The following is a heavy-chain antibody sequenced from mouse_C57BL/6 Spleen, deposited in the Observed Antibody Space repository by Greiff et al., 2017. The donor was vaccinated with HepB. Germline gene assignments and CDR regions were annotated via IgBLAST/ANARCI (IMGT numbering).Heavy chain of an antibody. V-gene: IGHV14-1*01. CDR3: TTFPYYYGSIQGYFDV. CDR2: IDPEDGDT. CDR1: GFNIKDYY. J-gene: IGHJ1*03. Sequence: EVQLQQSGAELVRPGASVKLSCTPSGFNIKDYYMHWVKQRPEQGLEWIGRIDPEDGDTEYAPKFQGKATMTADTSSNTAYLQLSSLTSEDTAVYYCTTFPYYYGSIQGYFDVWGTGTTVTVSS. D-gene: IGHD1-1*01.